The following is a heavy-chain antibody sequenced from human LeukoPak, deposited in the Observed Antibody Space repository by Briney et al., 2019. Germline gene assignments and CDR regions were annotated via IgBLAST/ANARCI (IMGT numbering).Heavy chain of an antibody. CDR2: ISYDGSNK. V-gene: IGHV3-30-3*01. CDR3: ARGQSYYGSGSYYTRDDY. D-gene: IGHD3-10*01. CDR1: GFTFSSYA. Sequence: PGGSLRLSCAASGFTFSSYAMHWVRQAPGKGLEWVAVISYDGSNKYYADSVKGRFTISRDNSKNTLYLQMNSLRAEDTAVYYCARGQSYYGSGSYYTRDDYWGQGTLVTVSS. J-gene: IGHJ4*02.